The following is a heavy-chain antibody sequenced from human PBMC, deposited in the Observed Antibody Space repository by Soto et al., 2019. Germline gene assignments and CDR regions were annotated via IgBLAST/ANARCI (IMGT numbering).Heavy chain of an antibody. V-gene: IGHV3-21*01. CDR1: GFTFSSYS. CDR3: ARDPPYYDILTGPNGY. J-gene: IGHJ4*02. CDR2: ISSSSSYI. Sequence: PGGSLRLSCAASGFTFSSYSMNWVRQAPGKGLGWVSSISSSSSYIYYADSVKGRFTISRDNAKNSLYLQMNSLRAEDTAVYYCARDPPYYDILTGPNGYWGQGTLVTVSS. D-gene: IGHD3-9*01.